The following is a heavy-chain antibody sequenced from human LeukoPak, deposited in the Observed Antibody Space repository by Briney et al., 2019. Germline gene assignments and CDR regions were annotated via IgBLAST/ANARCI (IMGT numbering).Heavy chain of an antibody. D-gene: IGHD6-19*01. J-gene: IGHJ6*02. V-gene: IGHV3-21*01. CDR3: ARDGVGYSSGWYNYYGMDV. CDR1: GVTFSRYN. CDR2: ISSSSRHI. Sequence: PGGSLRLSCAGSGVTFSRYNMNWFRQAPGKGLERVSSISSSSRHIFYADSVKGRFTISRDNAKNSLFLQMNSLRAEDTAVYYCARDGVGYSSGWYNYYGMDVWGQGTTVTVSS.